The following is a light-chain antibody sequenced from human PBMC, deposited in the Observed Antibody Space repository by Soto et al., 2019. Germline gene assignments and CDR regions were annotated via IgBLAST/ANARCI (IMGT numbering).Light chain of an antibody. V-gene: IGLV2-14*03. Sequence: QSVLTQPGSVSGSPGQSITISSTGTSSDIGAYNFVSWYQQHPGKAPKLMLYDVNIRPSGVSNRFSGSKSGNTASLTISGLQAEDEADYYCTSWTTSTTMIFGGGTKVTVL. CDR2: DVN. CDR1: SSDIGAYNF. CDR3: TSWTTSTTMI. J-gene: IGLJ2*01.